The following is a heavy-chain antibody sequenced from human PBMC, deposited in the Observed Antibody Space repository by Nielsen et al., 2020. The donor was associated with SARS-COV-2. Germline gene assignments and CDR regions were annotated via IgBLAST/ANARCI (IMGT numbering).Heavy chain of an antibody. J-gene: IGHJ6*02. Sequence: KVSCKGSGYSFTSYWMGWVRQMPGKGLEWMGIIYPGDSDTRYSPSFQGQVTISADKSISTAYLQWSSLKASDTAMYYCARHSGSSQYYYYYYGMDVWGQGTTVTVSS. CDR2: IYPGDSDT. CDR3: ARHSGSSQYYYYYYGMDV. D-gene: IGHD1-26*01. V-gene: IGHV5-51*01. CDR1: GYSFTSYW.